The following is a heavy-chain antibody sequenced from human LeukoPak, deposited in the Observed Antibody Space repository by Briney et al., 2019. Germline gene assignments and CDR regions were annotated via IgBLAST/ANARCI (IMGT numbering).Heavy chain of an antibody. Sequence: ASETLSLTCTAPIGSISTYYWSWIREPPGKGLEGIAYIYYSGRTSYNPSLQSRVTISVDTSKNQFSLKLSSVTAADTAVYYCARAGDYSNYVFDYWGQGTLVTVSS. CDR3: ARAGDYSNYVFDY. CDR2: IYYSGRT. D-gene: IGHD4-11*01. J-gene: IGHJ4*02. CDR1: IGSISTYY. V-gene: IGHV4-59*01.